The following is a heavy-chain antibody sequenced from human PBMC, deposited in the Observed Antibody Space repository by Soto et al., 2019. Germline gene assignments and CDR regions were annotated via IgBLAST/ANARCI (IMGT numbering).Heavy chain of an antibody. V-gene: IGHV3-7*01. Sequence: ESGGGLVQPGGSLRLSCAASGFTFSGYWMSWVRQAPGKGLEWVANIKQDGSEKYYVDSVKGRFTISRDNAKNSLYRLMNSLRAEDTAVYYCAKNNRYCSSTNCFVFDYWGQGTLVTVSS. D-gene: IGHD2-2*01. CDR3: AKNNRYCSSTNCFVFDY. J-gene: IGHJ4*02. CDR1: GFTFSGYW. CDR2: IKQDGSEK.